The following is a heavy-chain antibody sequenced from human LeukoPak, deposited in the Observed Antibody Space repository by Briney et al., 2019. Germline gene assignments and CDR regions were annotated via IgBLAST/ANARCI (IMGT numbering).Heavy chain of an antibody. Sequence: GGSLRLSCAASGFTLSSYAMTWVRQAPGRRLEWVSSVDGGGGGTYYADSVKGRFTISRDNSKDTLYLQMNGLRAEDTAVYFCAKQSAGSAAWYSLHYDFWGQGTLVTVSS. CDR3: AKQSAGSAAWYSLHYDF. CDR2: VDGGGGGT. V-gene: IGHV3-23*01. D-gene: IGHD6-13*01. J-gene: IGHJ4*02. CDR1: GFTLSSYA.